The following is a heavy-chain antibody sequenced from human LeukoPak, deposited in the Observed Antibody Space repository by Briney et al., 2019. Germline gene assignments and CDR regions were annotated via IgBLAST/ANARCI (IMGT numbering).Heavy chain of an antibody. D-gene: IGHD2-15*01. CDR3: ANQYCSGGSCHRDY. Sequence: GGSLRLSCAASGFNFNNYGMHWVRQAPGKGLEWVAHIRYDGSTRYYADSVKGRFTISRDNAESTLYLQMYSLRPEDTAVYYCANQYCSGGSCHRDYWGQGTLVTVSS. CDR2: IRYDGSTR. V-gene: IGHV3-30*02. J-gene: IGHJ4*02. CDR1: GFNFNNYG.